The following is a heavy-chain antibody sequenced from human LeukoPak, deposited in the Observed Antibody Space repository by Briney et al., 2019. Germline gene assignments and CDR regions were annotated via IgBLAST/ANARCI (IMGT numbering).Heavy chain of an antibody. V-gene: IGHV3-11*01. Sequence: GGSLRLSRAASGFTFSDYYMSWIRQAPGKGLEWVSYISSSGSTIYYADSVKGRFTISRDNAKNSLYLRMNSLRAEDTAVYYCARDLNRYYDFWSGYADYWGQGTLVTVSS. J-gene: IGHJ4*02. CDR1: GFTFSDYY. CDR2: ISSSGSTI. CDR3: ARDLNRYYDFWSGYADY. D-gene: IGHD3-3*01.